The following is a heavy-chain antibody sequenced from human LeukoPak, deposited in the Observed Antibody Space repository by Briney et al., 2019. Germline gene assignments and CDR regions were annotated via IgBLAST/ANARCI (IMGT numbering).Heavy chain of an antibody. CDR1: GFTFSSYA. D-gene: IGHD5-18*01. CDR2: ISYDGSNK. CDR3: ARDRAWIQLWYFDY. J-gene: IGHJ4*02. V-gene: IGHV3-30-3*01. Sequence: SGRSLRLSCAASGFTFSSYAMHWARQAPGKGLEWVAVISYDGSNKYYADSVKGRFTISRDNSKNTLYLQMNSLRAEDTAVYYCARDRAWIQLWYFDYWGQGTLVTVSS.